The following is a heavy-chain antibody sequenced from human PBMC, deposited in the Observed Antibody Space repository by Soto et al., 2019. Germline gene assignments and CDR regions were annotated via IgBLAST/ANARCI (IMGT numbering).Heavy chain of an antibody. J-gene: IGHJ4*02. Sequence: EVQLVESGGGLVQPGGSLRLSCAASGFTFSNYWMTWVRQAPGKGLEWVANIKQDGSEKYYVDSVKGRFTISRDNSKNSLSLQMHTLRAEDTAVYYCTRKGKNWGQGTLVTVSS. CDR1: GFTFSNYW. CDR2: IKQDGSEK. V-gene: IGHV3-7*02. CDR3: TRKGKN.